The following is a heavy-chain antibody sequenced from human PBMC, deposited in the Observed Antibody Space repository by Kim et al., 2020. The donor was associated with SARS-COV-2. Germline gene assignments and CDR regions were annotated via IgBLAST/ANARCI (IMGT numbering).Heavy chain of an antibody. CDR1: GYTFTGYY. D-gene: IGHD3-22*01. J-gene: IGHJ5*02. Sequence: ASVKVSCKASGYTFTGYYMHWVRQAPGQGLEWMGRINPNSGGTNYAQKFQGRVTMTRDTSISTAYMELSRLRSDDTAVYYCARGAPGPYYYYDSSGYPPFDPWGQGTLVTVSS. V-gene: IGHV1-2*06. CDR2: INPNSGGT. CDR3: ARGAPGPYYYYDSSGYPPFDP.